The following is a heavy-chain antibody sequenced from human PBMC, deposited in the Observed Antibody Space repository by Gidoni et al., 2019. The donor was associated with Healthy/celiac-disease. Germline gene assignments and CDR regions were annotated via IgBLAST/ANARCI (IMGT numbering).Heavy chain of an antibody. CDR1: AW. CDR2: IKSKTDGGTT. D-gene: IGHD3-22*01. CDR3: TTTRITMIVALGY. J-gene: IGHJ4*02. V-gene: IGHV3-15*01. Sequence: AWMSWVRQAPGKGLEWVGRIKSKTDGGTTDYAAPVKGRFTISRDDSKNTLYLQMNSLKTEDTAVYYCTTTRITMIVALGYWGQGTLVTVSS.